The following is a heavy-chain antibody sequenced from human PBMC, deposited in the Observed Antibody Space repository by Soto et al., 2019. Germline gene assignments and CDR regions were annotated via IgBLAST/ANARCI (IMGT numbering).Heavy chain of an antibody. V-gene: IGHV4-34*01. D-gene: IGHD2-15*01. CDR1: GGSFSGYY. Sequence: SETLSLSCAGYGGSFSGYYWSWIRQPPGKGLEWIGEINHSGSTNYNPSLKSRVTISVDTSKNQFSLKLSSVTAADTAVYYCAAVVVVAATPNDAFDIWGQGTMVTVSS. CDR3: AAVVVVAATPNDAFDI. CDR2: INHSGST. J-gene: IGHJ3*02.